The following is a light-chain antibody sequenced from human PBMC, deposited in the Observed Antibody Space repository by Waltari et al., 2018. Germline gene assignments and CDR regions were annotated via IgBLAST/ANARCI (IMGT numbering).Light chain of an antibody. Sequence: QSALTQPASVSGSPGQSITISCPGTSSDVGASNYVPWYQQHPGKAPRLIIYDVSRRPSGVSYRFSGSKSGNSASLTISGLQAEDEADYYCSSYTTINTRVFGGGTRLTVL. CDR2: DVS. CDR3: SSYTTINTRV. V-gene: IGLV2-14*03. J-gene: IGLJ3*02. CDR1: SSDVGASNY.